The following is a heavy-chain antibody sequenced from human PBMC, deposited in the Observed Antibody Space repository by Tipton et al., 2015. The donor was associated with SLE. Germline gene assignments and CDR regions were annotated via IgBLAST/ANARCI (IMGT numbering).Heavy chain of an antibody. J-gene: IGHJ4*02. CDR3: ARFWGPNSWYFDY. Sequence: TLSLTCTVSGGSISSGGYYWSWIRQHPGKGLEWIGYIYYSGSTYYNPSLKSRVTISVDTSKKQFSLKLSSVTAADTAVYYCARFWGPNSWYFDYWGREPWSPSPQ. CDR2: IYYSGST. CDR1: GGSISSGGYY. V-gene: IGHV4-31*03. D-gene: IGHD6-13*01.